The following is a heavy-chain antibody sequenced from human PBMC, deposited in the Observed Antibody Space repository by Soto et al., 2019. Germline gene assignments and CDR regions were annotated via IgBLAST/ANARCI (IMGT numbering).Heavy chain of an antibody. D-gene: IGHD6-13*01. CDR2: ISYDGSNK. J-gene: IGHJ4*02. CDR1: GFTFSSYA. Sequence: QVQLVESGGGVVQPGRSLRLSCAASGFTFSSYAMHWVRQAPGKGLEWVAVISYDGSNKYYADSVKGRFTISRDNSKNTLYLQMNSLGAEDTAVYYCAREAGPYSSSWAQPFHWGQGTLVTVSS. CDR3: AREAGPYSSSWAQPFH. V-gene: IGHV3-30-3*01.